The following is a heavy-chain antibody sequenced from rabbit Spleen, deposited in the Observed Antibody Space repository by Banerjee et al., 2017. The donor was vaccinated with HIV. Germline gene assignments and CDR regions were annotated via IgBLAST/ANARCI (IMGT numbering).Heavy chain of an antibody. CDR1: GLDFSSNYW. Sequence: QEQLEESGGGLVKPGASLTLTCKASGLDFSSNYWMCWVRQAPGKGLEWIACIDVTKSGATYYASWTRVRFTISKTSSTTVTLQMTSLTAADTATYFCARVSETSGWGEDLWGQGTLVTVS. V-gene: IGHV1S45*01. D-gene: IGHD4-1*01. CDR2: IDVTKSGAT. J-gene: IGHJ4*01. CDR3: ARVSETSGWGEDL.